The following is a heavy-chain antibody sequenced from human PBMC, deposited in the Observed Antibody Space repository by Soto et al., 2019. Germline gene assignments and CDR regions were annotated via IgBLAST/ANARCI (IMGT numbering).Heavy chain of an antibody. V-gene: IGHV3-33*01. CDR3: ARDDEYSGNGMDV. Sequence: QVQLVESGGGVVQPGRSLTLSWAASGFTFSNYGMHWVRQAPGKGLEWVAVILNDGSNRYHADSVKDRFTISRDNSKNTLYLQMNILRAEDTAVYYCARDDEYSGNGMDVWGQGTTVTVS. CDR1: GFTFSNYG. CDR2: ILNDGSNR. J-gene: IGHJ6*02. D-gene: IGHD3-10*01.